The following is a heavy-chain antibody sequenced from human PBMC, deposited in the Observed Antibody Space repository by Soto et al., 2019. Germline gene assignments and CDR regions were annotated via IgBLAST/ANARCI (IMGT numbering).Heavy chain of an antibody. J-gene: IGHJ6*02. CDR3: ARQEVPQWFTKGYYGMDV. D-gene: IGHD2-8*01. CDR1: GGSFSGYY. V-gene: IGHV4-34*01. Sequence: SETLSLTCAVYGGSFSGYYWTWTRQPPGKGLEWIGEINHRGNTNYNPSLKSRVTISVDTPKNQFSLKLTSVTAADTAVYYCARQEVPQWFTKGYYGMDVWDQGTTVTVSS. CDR2: INHRGNT.